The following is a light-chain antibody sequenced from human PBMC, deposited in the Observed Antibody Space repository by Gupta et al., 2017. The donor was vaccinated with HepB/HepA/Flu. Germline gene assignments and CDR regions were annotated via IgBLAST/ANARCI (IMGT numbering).Light chain of an antibody. CDR2: NSD. J-gene: IGLJ3*02. Sequence: QSALTQPPSASGTPGQRVTISCSGGRSNIGSNNVNWYQQLPGTAPKLLIYNSDQRPSGVPDRFSGSKSDTSASLAITGLQAEDEAEYYCAAWDDSLDVRLFGGGTKLTVL. CDR3: AAWDDSLDVRL. V-gene: IGLV1-44*01. CDR1: RSNIGSNN.